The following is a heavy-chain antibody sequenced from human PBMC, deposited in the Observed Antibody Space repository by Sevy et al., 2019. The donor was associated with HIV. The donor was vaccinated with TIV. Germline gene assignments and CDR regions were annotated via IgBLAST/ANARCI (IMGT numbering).Heavy chain of an antibody. CDR1: GFTFSSYA. CDR3: AKGSHNTGWFPDY. D-gene: IGHD6-19*01. V-gene: IGHV3-23*01. Sequence: GGSLRLSCAASGFTFSSYAMSWVRQAPGKGLEWVSPISGTGSITYYADSVRGRITITRDNPNNILYLQMNSLRAEDTAVYFCAKGSHNTGWFPDYWGQGTLVTVSS. J-gene: IGHJ4*02. CDR2: ISGTGSIT.